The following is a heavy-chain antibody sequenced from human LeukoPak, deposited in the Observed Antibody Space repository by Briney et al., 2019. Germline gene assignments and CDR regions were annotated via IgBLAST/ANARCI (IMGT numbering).Heavy chain of an antibody. D-gene: IGHD5-18*01. V-gene: IGHV3-7*01. J-gene: IGHJ4*02. CDR3: ARAPRRGYSYGFDY. CDR1: GFTFSSYW. CDR2: IKQDGSEK. Sequence: GGSLRLSCAASGFTFSSYWMSWVRQAPGKGLEWVANIKQDGSEKYYVDSVKGRFTISRDNAKNSLYLQMNSLRAEDTAVYYCARAPRRGYSYGFDYWGQGTLVTVSS.